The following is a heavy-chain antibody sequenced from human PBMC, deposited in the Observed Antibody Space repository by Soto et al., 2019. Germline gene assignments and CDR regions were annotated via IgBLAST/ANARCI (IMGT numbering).Heavy chain of an antibody. CDR2: IYYSGST. J-gene: IGHJ4*02. D-gene: IGHD1-26*01. CDR1: GGSIRSSSYY. V-gene: IGHV4-39*01. Sequence: QLQLQESGPGLVKPSETLSLTCTVSGGSIRSSSYYWGWIRQPPGKGLEWIGSIYYSGSTYYNPYLKSRVTISVDTSKNQFSLKLSSVTAADTAVYYCARHSKHSGSYQLPDYWGQGTLVTVSS. CDR3: ARHSKHSGSYQLPDY.